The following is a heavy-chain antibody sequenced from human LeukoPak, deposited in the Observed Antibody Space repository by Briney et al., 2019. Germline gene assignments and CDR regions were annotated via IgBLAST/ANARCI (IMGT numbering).Heavy chain of an antibody. V-gene: IGHV3-9*01. D-gene: IGHD2-2*01. J-gene: IGHJ5*02. Sequence: GGSLRLSCAASGFTFDDYAMHWVRQAPGKGLEWVSGVSWNSGSIGYADSVKGRFTISRDNAKNSLHPQMNSLRAEDTALYYCAKADCSSTSCSNWFDPWGQGTLVTVSS. CDR1: GFTFDDYA. CDR2: VSWNSGSI. CDR3: AKADCSSTSCSNWFDP.